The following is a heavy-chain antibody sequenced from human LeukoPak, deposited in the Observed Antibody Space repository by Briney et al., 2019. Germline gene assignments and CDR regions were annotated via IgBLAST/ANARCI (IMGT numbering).Heavy chain of an antibody. CDR1: GGSFSGYY. D-gene: IGHD3-10*01. CDR3: ARRWPRKVRGVKGFDY. CDR2: INHSGST. Sequence: SETLSLTCAVYGGSFSGYYWSWIRQPSGKGLEWIGEINHSGSTNYNPSLKSRVTISVDTSKNQFSLKLSSVTAADTAVYYCARRWPRKVRGVKGFDYWGQGTLVTVS. J-gene: IGHJ4*02. V-gene: IGHV4-34*01.